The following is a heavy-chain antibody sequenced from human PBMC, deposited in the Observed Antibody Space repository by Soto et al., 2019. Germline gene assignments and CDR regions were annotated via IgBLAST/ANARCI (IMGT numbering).Heavy chain of an antibody. CDR2: INPNSGGT. V-gene: IGHV1-2*04. J-gene: IGHJ3*02. CDR1: GYTFTGYY. Sequence: VASVKVSCKASGYTFTGYYMHWVRQAPGQGLEWMGWINPNSGGTNYAQKFQGWVTMTRDTSISTAYMELSRLRSDDTAVYYCARRAVAGTGGAFDIWGQGTMVTVSS. D-gene: IGHD6-19*01. CDR3: ARRAVAGTGGAFDI.